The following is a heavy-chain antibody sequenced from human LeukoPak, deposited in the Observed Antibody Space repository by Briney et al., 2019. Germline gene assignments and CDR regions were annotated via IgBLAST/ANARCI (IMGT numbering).Heavy chain of an antibody. J-gene: IGHJ6*02. V-gene: IGHV4-4*07. Sequence: PSETLSLTCTVSGGSISSYYWSWIRQPAGKGLEWIGRIYTSGSTNYNPSLKSRVTMSVDTSKDQFSLKLSSVTAADTAVYYCAREGSPREDYYYYYGMDVWGQGTTVTVPS. CDR1: GGSISSYY. CDR2: IYTSGST. CDR3: AREGSPREDYYYYYGMDV.